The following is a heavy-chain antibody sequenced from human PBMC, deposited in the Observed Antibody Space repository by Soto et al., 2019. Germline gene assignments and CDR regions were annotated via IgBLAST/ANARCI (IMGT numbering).Heavy chain of an antibody. CDR2: IYYSGST. CDR3: ARSDTAMVTPWFDP. CDR1: GGSISSYY. V-gene: IGHV4-59*12. Sequence: SETLSLTCTVSGGSISSYYWSWIRQPPGKGLEWIGYIYYSGSTYYNPSLKSRVTISVDTSKNQFSLKLSSVTAADTAVYYCARSDTAMVTPWFDPWGQGTLVTVSS. J-gene: IGHJ5*02. D-gene: IGHD5-18*01.